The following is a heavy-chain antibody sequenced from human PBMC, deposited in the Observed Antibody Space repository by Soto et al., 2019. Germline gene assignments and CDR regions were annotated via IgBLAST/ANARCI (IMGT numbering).Heavy chain of an antibody. J-gene: IGHJ5*02. CDR1: GGSISSGDYY. V-gene: IGHV4-30-4*01. D-gene: IGHD6-6*01. Sequence: RASETLSLTCTVSGGSISSGDYYWSWIRQPPGKGLEWIGYIYYSGSTYYNPSLKSRVTISVDTSKNQFSLKLSSVTAADTAVYYCARGRSYSSSSLVLGWFDPWGQGTLVTVSS. CDR3: ARGRSYSSSSLVLGWFDP. CDR2: IYYSGST.